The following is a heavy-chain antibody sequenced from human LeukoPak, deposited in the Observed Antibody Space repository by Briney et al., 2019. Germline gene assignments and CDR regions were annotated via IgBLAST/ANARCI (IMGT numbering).Heavy chain of an antibody. J-gene: IGHJ5*02. D-gene: IGHD3-22*01. CDR1: GFTFSSFA. V-gene: IGHV3-30*01. CDR2: ILYDGSNK. Sequence: GGSLRLSCAASGFTFSSFAMHWVRQAPGKGLEWVAVILYDGSNKYYAASVKGRFTISRDDSKNTLYLQMNSLRPEDTAVYYCARESRYYYDSSGYLNWFDPWGQGTLVTVSS. CDR3: ARESRYYYDSSGYLNWFDP.